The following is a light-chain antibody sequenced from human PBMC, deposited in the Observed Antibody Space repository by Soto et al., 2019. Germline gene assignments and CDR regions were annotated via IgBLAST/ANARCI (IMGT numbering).Light chain of an antibody. CDR3: QQYNDWPPMYT. CDR2: GAS. V-gene: IGKV3-15*01. CDR1: QSISRN. J-gene: IGKJ2*01. Sequence: EIVMTQSPATLSVSPGERVTLSCRASQSISRNLAWYHQKPGRAPRLLIFGASTTASGVPGRFSGSGSGTEFTLANSSLQSEDFAVYCCQQYNDWPPMYTFGQGTKLQIK.